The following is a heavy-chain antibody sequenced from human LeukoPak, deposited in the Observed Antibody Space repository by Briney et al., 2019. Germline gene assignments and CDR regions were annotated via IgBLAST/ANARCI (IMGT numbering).Heavy chain of an antibody. V-gene: IGHV4-30-4*08. J-gene: IGHJ4*02. CDR3: VRRPYDSSGYYFHYFDY. D-gene: IGHD3-22*01. Sequence: SQTLSLTCTVSGGSISSGDYYWSWIRQPPGKGLEWIGYIYYSGSTYYNPSLKSRVTISVDTSKNQFSLKLSSVTAADTAVYYCVRRPYDSSGYYFHYFDYWGQGTLVTVSS. CDR2: IYYSGST. CDR1: GGSISSGDYY.